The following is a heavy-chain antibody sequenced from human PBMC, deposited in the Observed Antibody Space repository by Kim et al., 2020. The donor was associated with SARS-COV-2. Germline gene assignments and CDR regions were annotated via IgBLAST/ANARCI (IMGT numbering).Heavy chain of an antibody. CDR3: AKSNTVSISTYGLDV. V-gene: IGHV3-23*01. CDR2: ISVSGGVA. Sequence: GGSLRLSCAASGFIFNTYVMTWVRQVPGKGLEWVSTISVSGGVADYADSVKGRFTISRDNSKSTLYLQMGSLTAEDTAVYYCAKSNTVSISTYGLDVWGQGTTVTVSS. J-gene: IGHJ6*02. CDR1: GFIFNTYV. D-gene: IGHD6-6*01.